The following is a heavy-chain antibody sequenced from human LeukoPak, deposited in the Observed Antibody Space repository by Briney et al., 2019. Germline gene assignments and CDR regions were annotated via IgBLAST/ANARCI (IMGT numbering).Heavy chain of an antibody. D-gene: IGHD2/OR15-2a*01. V-gene: IGHV3-33*05. CDR2: ISFDGSNK. J-gene: IGHJ3*01. Sequence: GGSLRLSCAASGFTFSRDDMHWVRQAPGKGLEWVALISFDGSNKNYADSVKGRFTISRDNSKNTLDLQMNSLRAEDTAVYYCARFLRHDAFDLWGQGTMVTVSS. CDR1: GFTFSRDD. CDR3: ARFLRHDAFDL.